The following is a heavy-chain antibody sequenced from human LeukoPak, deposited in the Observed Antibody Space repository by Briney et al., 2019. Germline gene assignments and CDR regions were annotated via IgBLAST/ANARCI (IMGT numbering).Heavy chain of an antibody. CDR2: INPNTDIT. V-gene: IGHV1-2*06. CDR3: ARSRLDGYDSGGYLYYFDY. D-gene: IGHD3-22*01. Sequence: ASVKVSCKASGYTFTGYCVHWVRQAPGQGLEWIGRINPNTDITSYAQKFQGGVTVTRDTSINTAYMELSSLRSDDTAVYYCARSRLDGYDSGGYLYYFDYWGQGTLVTVSS. J-gene: IGHJ4*02. CDR1: GYTFTGYC.